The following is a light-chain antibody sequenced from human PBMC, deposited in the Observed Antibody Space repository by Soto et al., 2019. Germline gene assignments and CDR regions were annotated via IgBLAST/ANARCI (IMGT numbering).Light chain of an antibody. Sequence: QSVLTQPPSVSEAPRQRVTISCSGSSSNIGNNAVNWYQQLPGKALKLLIYYDDLLPSGVSDRFSGSKSGTSASLAISGLQSEDEADYYCAAWDDSLNGVVFGGGTKLTVL. V-gene: IGLV1-36*01. CDR1: SSNIGNNA. J-gene: IGLJ2*01. CDR2: YDD. CDR3: AAWDDSLNGVV.